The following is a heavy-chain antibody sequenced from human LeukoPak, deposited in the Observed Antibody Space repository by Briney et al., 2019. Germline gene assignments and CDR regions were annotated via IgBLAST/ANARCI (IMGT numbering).Heavy chain of an antibody. CDR2: IYPGDSDT. CDR1: GYSFTSYW. J-gene: IGHJ3*02. D-gene: IGHD3-10*01. Sequence: GESLKISCKGSGYSFTSYWIGWVRQVPGKGLEWMGIIYPGDSDTRYSPSFQGQVTISADKSISTAYLQWSSLKASDTAMYYCARQGGGSGSYLGDACDIWGQGTMVTVSS. CDR3: ARQGGGSGSYLGDACDI. V-gene: IGHV5-51*01.